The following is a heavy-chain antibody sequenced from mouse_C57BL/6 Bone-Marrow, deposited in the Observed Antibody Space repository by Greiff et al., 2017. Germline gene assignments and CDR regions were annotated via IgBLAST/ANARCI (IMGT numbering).Heavy chain of an antibody. J-gene: IGHJ4*01. CDR2: IYPGSGTT. Sequence: VQLQESGAELVRPGASVKLSCKASGYTFTDYYITWVQQRPGQGLEWIARIYPGSGTTYYNEKFKGKATLTADKSSSTAYMQLSSLTSEDSAVYFGAAFYYCGSSHYAMDYWGPGTSVTVSS. CDR1: GYTFTDYY. CDR3: AAFYYCGSSHYAMDY. V-gene: IGHV1-76*01. D-gene: IGHD1-1*01.